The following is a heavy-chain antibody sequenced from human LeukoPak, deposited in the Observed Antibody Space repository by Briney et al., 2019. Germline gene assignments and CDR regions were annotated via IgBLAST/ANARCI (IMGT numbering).Heavy chain of an antibody. CDR2: ISSSSSTI. CDR3: ARARNWNGWYFDL. V-gene: IGHV3-48*01. D-gene: IGHD1-1*01. Sequence: GGSLRLSCAASGFTFSSYSMNWVRQAPGKGLEWVSYISSSSSTIYYADSVKGRFTSSRDNAKNSLYLQMNSLRAEDTAVYYCARARNWNGWYFDLWGRGTLVTVSS. CDR1: GFTFSSYS. J-gene: IGHJ2*01.